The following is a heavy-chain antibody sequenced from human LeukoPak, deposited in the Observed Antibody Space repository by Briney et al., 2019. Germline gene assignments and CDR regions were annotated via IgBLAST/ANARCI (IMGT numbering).Heavy chain of an antibody. CDR2: MNPNSGNT. CDR3: ARVSSGWYGVWFDP. V-gene: IGHV1-8*03. CDR1: GYTFTSYD. J-gene: IGHJ5*02. D-gene: IGHD6-19*01. Sequence: ASVKVSCKASGYTFTSYDINWVRQATGQGLEWMGWMNPNSGNTGYAQKFQGRVTITRNTSISTAYMELSSLRPEDTAVYYCARVSSGWYGVWFDPWGQGTLVTVSS.